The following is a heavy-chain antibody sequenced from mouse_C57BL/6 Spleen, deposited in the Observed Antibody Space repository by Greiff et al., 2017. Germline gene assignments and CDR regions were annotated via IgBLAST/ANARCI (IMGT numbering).Heavy chain of an antibody. J-gene: IGHJ4*01. V-gene: IGHV1-42*01. Sequence: VQLQQSGPELVKPGASVKISCKASGYSFTGYYMNWVKQSPEKSLEWIGDFNPITDGTTYNQKFKAKDTLTVDKSSSTAYMQLKSLTSEDSAVYYCGTAQATFYYYAMDYWGQGTSVTVAS. CDR2: FNPITDGT. D-gene: IGHD3-2*02. CDR1: GYSFTGYY. CDR3: GTAQATFYYYAMDY.